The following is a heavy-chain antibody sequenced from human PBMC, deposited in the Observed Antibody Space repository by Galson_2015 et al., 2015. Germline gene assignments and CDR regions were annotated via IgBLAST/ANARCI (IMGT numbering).Heavy chain of an antibody. Sequence: SLRLSCAASGFTFSTYGLHWVRQVPGTGLEWAAVISPDGSDKYYTESVTGRFTISRDNSRDTVDLQMNRLRVEDTAVYFCVRDRGLDCGAGDGCYEPWGQGTLVNV. CDR2: ISPDGSDK. D-gene: IGHD2-21*01. V-gene: IGHV3-30*03. J-gene: IGHJ1*01. CDR3: VRDRGLDCGAGDGCYEP. CDR1: GFTFSTYG.